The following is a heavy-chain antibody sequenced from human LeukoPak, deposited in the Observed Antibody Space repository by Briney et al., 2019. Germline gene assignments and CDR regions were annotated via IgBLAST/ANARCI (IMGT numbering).Heavy chain of an antibody. CDR2: IWHSGSNK. D-gene: IGHD2-15*01. Sequence: PGGSLRLSCAASGFTVSTYGMHWVRQAPGKGLEWVAVIWHSGSNKYYADSVRGRFTISRANSKNTLYLQMDSLRAEDTAVYYCARGQYCSGGSCYLNLDYWGQGSLVTVSS. J-gene: IGHJ4*02. V-gene: IGHV3-33*01. CDR3: ARGQYCSGGSCYLNLDY. CDR1: GFTVSTYG.